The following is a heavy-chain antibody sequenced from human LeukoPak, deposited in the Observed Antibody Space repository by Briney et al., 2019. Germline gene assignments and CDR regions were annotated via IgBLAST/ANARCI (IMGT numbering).Heavy chain of an antibody. CDR1: GFTFSDYY. V-gene: IGHV3-11*05. Sequence: GGSLRLSCAASGFTFSDYYMSWIRQAPGKGLEGVSYISSSSSDTNYADSVKGRFTISRDNAKNSLYLQMNSLRAADTAVYYCARDETYYSGSGSYSPDAFDIWGQGTMVTVSS. CDR3: ARDETYYSGSGSYSPDAFDI. CDR2: ISSSSSDT. D-gene: IGHD3-10*01. J-gene: IGHJ3*02.